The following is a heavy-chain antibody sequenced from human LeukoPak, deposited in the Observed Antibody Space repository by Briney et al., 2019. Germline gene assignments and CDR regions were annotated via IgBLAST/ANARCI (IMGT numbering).Heavy chain of an antibody. D-gene: IGHD3-10*01. CDR3: ARGRYYGSGSYPTPPGY. V-gene: IGHV4-34*01. Sequence: SETLSLTCPVYGGSFSGYYWSWIRQPPGKGLEWIGEINHSGSTNYNPSLKSRVTISVDTSKNQFSLKLSSVTAADTAVYYCARGRYYGSGSYPTPPGYWGQGTLVTVSS. CDR1: GGSFSGYY. J-gene: IGHJ4*02. CDR2: INHSGST.